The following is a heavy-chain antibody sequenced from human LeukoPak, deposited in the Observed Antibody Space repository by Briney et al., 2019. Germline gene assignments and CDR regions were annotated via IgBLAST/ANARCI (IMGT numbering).Heavy chain of an antibody. CDR3: ARGYTGYSSGWYNY. J-gene: IGHJ4*02. CDR1: GGSFSGYY. V-gene: IGHV4-34*01. D-gene: IGHD6-19*01. CDR2: INHSGST. Sequence: SETLSLTCAVYGGSFSGYYWSWIRQPPGKGLEWIGEINHSGSTNYNPSLKSRVTISVDTSKNQFSLKLSSVTAADTAVYYCARGYTGYSSGWYNYWGQGALVTVSS.